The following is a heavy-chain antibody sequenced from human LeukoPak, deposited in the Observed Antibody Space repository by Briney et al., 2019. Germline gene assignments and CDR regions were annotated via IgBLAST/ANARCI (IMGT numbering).Heavy chain of an antibody. CDR1: GGSIRSDY. CDR2: IDDSGST. J-gene: IGHJ5*02. D-gene: IGHD2-15*01. CDR3: ARGAGHSFCSGGTCYWFDP. V-gene: IGHV4-59*01. Sequence: SETLSLTCTVSGGSIRSDYGSCIRQPPSQGRECDGNIDDSGSTNHNPSLNNRVTITIDRSKNQFCLKVSSVTAADTAVYYCARGAGHSFCSGGTCYWFDPWGQGTLVIVSS.